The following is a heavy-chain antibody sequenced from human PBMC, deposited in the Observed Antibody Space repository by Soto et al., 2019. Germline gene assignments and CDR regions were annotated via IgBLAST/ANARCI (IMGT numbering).Heavy chain of an antibody. D-gene: IGHD2-15*01. CDR2: IRSKAYGGTT. CDR1: GFTFGDYA. CDR3: TRAYVVGVAAVWFDP. V-gene: IGHV3-49*03. J-gene: IGHJ5*02. Sequence: PGGSLRLSCTASGFTFGDYAMSWFRQAPGKGLEWVGFIRSKAYGGTTEYAASVKGRFTISRDDSKSIAYLQMNSLKTEDTAVYYCTRAYVVGVAAVWFDPWGQGTLVTVS.